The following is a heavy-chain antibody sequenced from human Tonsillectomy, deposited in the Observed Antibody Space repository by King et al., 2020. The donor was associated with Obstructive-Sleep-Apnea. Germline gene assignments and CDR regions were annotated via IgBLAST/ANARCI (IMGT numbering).Heavy chain of an antibody. D-gene: IGHD4-23*01. Sequence: QLVQSGGGLVQPGGSLRLSCAASGFTFSTYSMNWVRQAPGKGLEWVSYISGDSGTIHYTDSVKGRFTISRDNAKNSLYLQMNSLRAEDTAVYYCATPTVVTLGVGVDIWGQGTMVTVAS. V-gene: IGHV3-48*04. CDR1: GFTFSTYS. CDR2: ISGDSGTI. CDR3: ATPTVVTLGVGVDI. J-gene: IGHJ3*02.